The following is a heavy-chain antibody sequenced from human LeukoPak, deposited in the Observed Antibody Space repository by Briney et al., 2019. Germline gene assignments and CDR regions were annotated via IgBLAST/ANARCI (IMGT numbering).Heavy chain of an antibody. Sequence: ASVKVSCKASGGTFSSYAISWVRQAPGQGLEWMGGIIPIFGTANYAQKFQGRVTITADESTSTAYMELSSLRSEDTAVYYCARGFTMVRGADDAFDIWGQGTMVTVSS. CDR3: ARGFTMVRGADDAFDI. CDR2: IIPIFGTA. J-gene: IGHJ3*02. CDR1: GGTFSSYA. V-gene: IGHV1-69*13. D-gene: IGHD3-10*01.